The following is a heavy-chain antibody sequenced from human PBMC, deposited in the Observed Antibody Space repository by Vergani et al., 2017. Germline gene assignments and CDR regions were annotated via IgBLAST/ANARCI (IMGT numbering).Heavy chain of an antibody. D-gene: IGHD3-3*01. CDR3: VKDRDDFWSGYFDD. V-gene: IGHV3-64D*06. J-gene: IGHJ4*02. CDR1: GFTFSSYA. Sequence: EVQLLESGGGLVQPGGSLRVSCSASGFTFSSYAMHWVRQAPGKGLEYVSAISSDGATTYYTDSVKGRFTITRDNSKNTLYLQMSSLRAEDTAGYYCVKDRDDFWSGYFDDWGQGTLVTVSS. CDR2: ISSDGATT.